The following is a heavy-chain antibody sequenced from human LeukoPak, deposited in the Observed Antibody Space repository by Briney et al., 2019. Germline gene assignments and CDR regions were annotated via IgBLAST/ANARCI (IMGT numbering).Heavy chain of an antibody. Sequence: GGSLRLSCVASGFAFNKYAMHWVRQAPGKGLELVSFIRLPGDNTYYRDSVKGRFTITRDDSSNTVYLQMNSLRAEDTALYYCAKDFRNDWSNWFDPWGQGTQVTVSS. CDR3: AKDFRNDWSNWFDP. V-gene: IGHV3-30*02. J-gene: IGHJ5*02. D-gene: IGHD1-1*01. CDR1: GFAFNKYA. CDR2: IRLPGDNT.